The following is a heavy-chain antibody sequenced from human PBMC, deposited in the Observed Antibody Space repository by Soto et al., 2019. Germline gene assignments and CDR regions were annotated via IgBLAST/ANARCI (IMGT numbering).Heavy chain of an antibody. CDR2: IYWDDDK. J-gene: IGHJ5*02. CDR3: AHRRWTATITAEWFDP. D-gene: IGHD5-12*01. V-gene: IGHV2-5*02. Sequence: QITLKESGPTLVKPTQTLTLTCTFSGFSLSTSGVGVGWIRQPPGKALEWLALIYWDDDKRYSPSLKIRLTITKDTSKTLVVLTMTNMDPVDTGTDYCAHRRWTATITAEWFDPWGQGTLVIVSS. CDR1: GFSLSTSGVG.